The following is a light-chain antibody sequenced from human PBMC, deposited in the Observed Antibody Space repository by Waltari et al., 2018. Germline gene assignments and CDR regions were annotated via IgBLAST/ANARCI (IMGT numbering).Light chain of an antibody. CDR1: SNDVGNYND. Sequence: QSALTQPRPVSGSPGQSVTISCAGTSNDVGNYNDVSWYQQHPGKAPKLMINDVNKRPSGVPDRFSGSKSGNAASLTISGLQTEDEADYYCCSYAGSYTWVFGGGTKLTVL. J-gene: IGLJ3*02. V-gene: IGLV2-11*01. CDR2: DVN. CDR3: CSYAGSYTWV.